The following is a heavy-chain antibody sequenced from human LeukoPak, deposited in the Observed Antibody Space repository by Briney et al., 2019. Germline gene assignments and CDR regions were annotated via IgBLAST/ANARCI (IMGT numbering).Heavy chain of an antibody. V-gene: IGHV4-31*03. J-gene: IGHJ3*02. Sequence: SETLSLTCTVSDGSISSGGYYWNWIRQHPGRGLEWIGYIHYSGTTYYNPSLESRVSISVDTSKNQFSLRLSSVTAADTAVYYCARPLYDVLTGCARGRNAFDIWGQGTMVTVSS. CDR2: IHYSGTT. CDR1: DGSISSGGYY. D-gene: IGHD3-9*01. CDR3: ARPLYDVLTGCARGRNAFDI.